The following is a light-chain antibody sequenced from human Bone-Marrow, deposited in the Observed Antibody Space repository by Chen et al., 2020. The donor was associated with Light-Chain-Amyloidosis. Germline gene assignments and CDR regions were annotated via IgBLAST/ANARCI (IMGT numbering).Light chain of an antibody. J-gene: IGLJ1*01. V-gene: IGLV2-14*01. Sequence: QSALTQPASVSGSPGQSITISCTGSSSDVGGYDYVSWYQQHPVKAPQLIIYDVSNRPSGVSDRFSGSKSGYTASLTISGLQAEDEADYYCTSDTSSRTRVFGTGTKVTVL. CDR3: TSDTSSRTRV. CDR2: DVS. CDR1: SSDVGGYDY.